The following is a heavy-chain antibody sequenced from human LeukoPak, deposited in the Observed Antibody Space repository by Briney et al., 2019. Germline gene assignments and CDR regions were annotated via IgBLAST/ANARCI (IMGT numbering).Heavy chain of an antibody. CDR2: IYYSGST. J-gene: IGHJ3*02. CDR1: GGSISSGGYY. D-gene: IGHD2-21*02. Sequence: PSETLSLTCTVSGGSISSGGYYWSWIRQHPGKGLEWIGYIYYSGSTYYNPSLKSRVTISVDTSKNQFSLKLSSVTAADTAVYYCARSPCGGGDCYSGYAFDIWGQGTMVTVSS. CDR3: ARSPCGGGDCYSGYAFDI. V-gene: IGHV4-31*03.